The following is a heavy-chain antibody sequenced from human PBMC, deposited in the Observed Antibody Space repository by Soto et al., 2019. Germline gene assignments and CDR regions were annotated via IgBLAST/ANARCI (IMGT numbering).Heavy chain of an antibody. J-gene: IGHJ1*01. CDR3: AREGDYGDYPLHFQH. D-gene: IGHD4-17*01. V-gene: IGHV4-59*01. Sequence: NLSLTCTVSGGSISSYYWSWIRQPPGKGLEWIGYIYYSGSTNYNPSLKSRVTISVDTSKNQFSLKLSSVTAADTAVYYCAREGDYGDYPLHFQHWGQGTLVTVSS. CDR2: IYYSGST. CDR1: GGSISSYY.